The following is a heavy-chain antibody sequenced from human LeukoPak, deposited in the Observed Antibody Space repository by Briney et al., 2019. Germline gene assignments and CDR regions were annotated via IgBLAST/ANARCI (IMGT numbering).Heavy chain of an antibody. V-gene: IGHV3-21*01. D-gene: IGHD3-22*01. CDR1: GLTFSSYS. J-gene: IGHJ4*02. CDR3: ARDLGSSGYYYAFDY. CDR2: ISSSSSYI. Sequence: PGGSLRLSGAAPGLTFSSYSMNWVRQAPGKGLEWVSSISSSSSYIYYADSVKGRFTISRDNAKNSLYLQMNSLRAEDTAVYYCARDLGSSGYYYAFDYWGQGTLVTVSS.